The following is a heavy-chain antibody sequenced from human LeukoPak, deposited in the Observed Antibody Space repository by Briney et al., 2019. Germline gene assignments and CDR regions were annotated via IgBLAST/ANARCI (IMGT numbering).Heavy chain of an antibody. D-gene: IGHD3-22*01. CDR1: GGSISSGDYY. CDR3: ARDRSVVTRIMDV. J-gene: IGHJ6*04. V-gene: IGHV4-30-4*08. CDR2: IYYSGST. Sequence: SETLSLTCTVSGGSISSGDYYWSWIRQPPGKGLEWIGYIYYSGSTYYNPSLKSRVTISVDTSMNQFSLKLSSVTAADTAVYYCARDRSVVTRIMDVWGKGTTVTVSS.